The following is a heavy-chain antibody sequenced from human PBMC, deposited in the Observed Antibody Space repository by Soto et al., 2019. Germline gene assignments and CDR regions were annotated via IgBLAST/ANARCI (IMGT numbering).Heavy chain of an antibody. CDR1: GGSISSGDYY. D-gene: IGHD3-22*01. V-gene: IGHV4-30-4*01. Sequence: SETLSLTCTVSGGSISSGDYYWSWIRQPPGKGLEWIGYIYYSGSTYYNPSLKSRVTISVDTSKNQFSLKLSSVTAADTAVYYCARVFYYDSSGHLGWFDPWGQGTLVTVSS. CDR2: IYYSGST. CDR3: ARVFYYDSSGHLGWFDP. J-gene: IGHJ5*02.